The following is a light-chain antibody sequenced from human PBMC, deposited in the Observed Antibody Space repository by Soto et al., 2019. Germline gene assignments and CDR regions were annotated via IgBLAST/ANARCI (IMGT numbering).Light chain of an antibody. CDR1: QSVDSN. J-gene: IGKJ3*01. V-gene: IGKV3D-15*01. CDR2: GAS. Sequence: EIVMTQSPATLSVSPGERATLSCRASQSVDSNLAWYQQKPGQAPRLLIFGASTRATGIPARFSGSGSGTDFTLTISSLQSEDFGVYYCQQYGDSVFTFGPGTKVEIK. CDR3: QQYGDSVFT.